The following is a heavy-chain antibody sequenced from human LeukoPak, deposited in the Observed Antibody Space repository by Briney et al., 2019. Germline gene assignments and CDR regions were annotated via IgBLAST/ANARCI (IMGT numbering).Heavy chain of an antibody. Sequence: ASVKVSCKASGYTFIAYYMHWVRQATGQGLEWMGWVNPASGGTNYAQKFEGRVTMTRDTSISTAYMELTALTSDDTAVYYCAGQKDPRPIDYWGQGTLVTVSS. CDR1: GYTFIAYY. CDR2: VNPASGGT. V-gene: IGHV1-2*02. CDR3: AGQKDPRPIDY. J-gene: IGHJ4*02.